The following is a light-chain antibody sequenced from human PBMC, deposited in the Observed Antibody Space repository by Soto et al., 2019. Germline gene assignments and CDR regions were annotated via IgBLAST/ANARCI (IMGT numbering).Light chain of an antibody. CDR2: RNN. CDR3: AAWDDSSRV. V-gene: IGLV1-47*01. J-gene: IGLJ1*01. Sequence: QSALTQPPSASGTPGQRVTISCSGSSSNIGSNYVYWYQQLPGTAPKLLIYRNNQRPSGVPDRFSGSKSGTSASLAISGLRSEDEADYYCAAWDDSSRVFGTGTKVTVL. CDR1: SSNIGSNY.